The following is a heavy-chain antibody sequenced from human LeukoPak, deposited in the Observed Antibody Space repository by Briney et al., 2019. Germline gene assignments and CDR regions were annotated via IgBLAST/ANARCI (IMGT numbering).Heavy chain of an antibody. J-gene: IGHJ6*03. Sequence: PGGSLRLSCAVSGFSFSSSSMSWVRQTPGKGLEWVSYISNSGTDTNYADSVKGRFTISRDNAKNSLYLQMNSLRAEDTALYYCARHYYDSRYPTSGYYMDVWGKGTTVTVSS. CDR1: GFSFSSSS. CDR2: ISNSGTDT. D-gene: IGHD3-22*01. V-gene: IGHV3-11*03. CDR3: ARHYYDSRYPTSGYYMDV.